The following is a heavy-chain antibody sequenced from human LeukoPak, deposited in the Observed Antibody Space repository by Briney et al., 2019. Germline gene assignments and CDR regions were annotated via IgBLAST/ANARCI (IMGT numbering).Heavy chain of an antibody. Sequence: SETLSLTCTVSGGSISSYYWSWIRQPPRKGLEWIWYIYYSGSTNYNPSLKSRVTISVDTSKKQFSLKLTSVTAADTAVYFCARHRSAGPCGDYFDYWGQGTLVTVSS. CDR1: GGSISSYY. CDR2: IYYSGST. V-gene: IGHV4-59*08. CDR3: ARHRSAGPCGDYFDY. D-gene: IGHD3-10*01. J-gene: IGHJ4*02.